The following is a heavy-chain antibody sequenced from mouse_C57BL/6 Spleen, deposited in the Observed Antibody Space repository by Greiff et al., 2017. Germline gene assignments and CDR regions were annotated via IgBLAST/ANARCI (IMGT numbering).Heavy chain of an antibody. D-gene: IGHD1-1*01. J-gene: IGHJ4*01. Sequence: QVHVQQSGPELVKPGASVKISCKASGYAFSSSWMNWVKQRPGKGLEWIGRIYPGDGDTNYNGKFKGKATLTADKSSSTAYMQLSSLTSEDYAFYFCASDYGSSYNDLDDWGQGTSVTVAS. CDR3: ASDYGSSYNDLDD. CDR1: GYAFSSSW. CDR2: IYPGDGDT. V-gene: IGHV1-82*01.